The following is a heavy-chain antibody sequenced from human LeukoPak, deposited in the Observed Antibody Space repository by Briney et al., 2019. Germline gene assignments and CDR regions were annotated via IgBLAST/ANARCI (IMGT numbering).Heavy chain of an antibody. J-gene: IGHJ4*02. V-gene: IGHV3-49*04. CDR3: TRGVPYYDFWSGPNPKSTYYFDY. CDR1: GFTFGDYA. Sequence: GGSLRLSCTASGFTFGDYAMSWVRQAPGKGLEWVGFIRSKAYGGTTEYAASVKGRFTISRDDSKSIAYLQMNSLKTEDTAVYYCTRGVPYYDFWSGPNPKSTYYFDYWGQGTLVTVSS. D-gene: IGHD3-3*01. CDR2: IRSKAYGGTT.